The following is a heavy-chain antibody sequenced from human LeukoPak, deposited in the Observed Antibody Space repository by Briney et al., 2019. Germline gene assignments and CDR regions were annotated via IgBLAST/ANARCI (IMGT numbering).Heavy chain of an antibody. V-gene: IGHV4-34*01. CDR3: ARGYGGPFDY. D-gene: IGHD4-17*01. J-gene: IGHJ4*02. CDR2: INHSGST. CDR1: GGSFSGYY. Sequence: PSETLSLTCAVYGGSFSGYYWSWIRQPPGKGLEWIGEINHSGSTNYNPSLKSRVTISVDTSKNQFSLKLSSVTAADTAVYYCARGYGGPFDYWGQGTLVPVPS.